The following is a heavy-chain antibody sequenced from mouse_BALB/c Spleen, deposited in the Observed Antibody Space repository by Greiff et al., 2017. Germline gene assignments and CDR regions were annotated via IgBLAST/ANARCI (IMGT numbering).Heavy chain of an antibody. Sequence: EVQLQESGTVLARPGASVKMSCKASGYSFTSYWMHWVKQRPGQGLEWIGAIYPGNSDTSYNQKFKGKAKLTAVTSASTAYMELSSLTNEDSAVYYCTRSPYGKDYFDYWGQGTTLTVSS. J-gene: IGHJ2*01. CDR3: TRSPYGKDYFDY. CDR2: IYPGNSDT. V-gene: IGHV1-5*01. D-gene: IGHD2-1*01. CDR1: GYSFTSYW.